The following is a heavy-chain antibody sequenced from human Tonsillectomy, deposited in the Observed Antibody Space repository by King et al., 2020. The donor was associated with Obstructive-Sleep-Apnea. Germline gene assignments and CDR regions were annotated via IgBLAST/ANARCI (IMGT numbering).Heavy chain of an antibody. J-gene: IGHJ6*02. CDR3: ARVKDIVVVPAADYYYYYGMDV. CDR2: MSFDGRNK. V-gene: IGHV3-30*04. Sequence: VQLVESGGGVVQPGRSLRLSCAASGFTFSSYVMHWVRQAPGKGLEWVAVMSFDGRNKYYAHSVKGRFTISRDNSKNTRYLQMNSLRAEDTAVYYFARVKDIVVVPAADYYYYYGMDVWGQGTTVTVSS. D-gene: IGHD2-2*01. CDR1: GFTFSSYV.